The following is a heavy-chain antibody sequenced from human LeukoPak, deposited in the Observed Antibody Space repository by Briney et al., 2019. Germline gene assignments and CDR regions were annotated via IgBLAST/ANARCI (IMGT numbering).Heavy chain of an antibody. J-gene: IGHJ5*02. Sequence: PGGSLRLSCATSGFIFSNYAVNWVRQAPGKGLEWVSIISGSGDTTYYADSVKGRFTISRDNSKNTLYLQMNDLTIEDTATYYCAKRYSDGGFDPWGQGTLVTVSS. CDR1: GFIFSNYA. D-gene: IGHD3-10*01. CDR2: ISGSGDTT. CDR3: AKRYSDGGFDP. V-gene: IGHV3-23*01.